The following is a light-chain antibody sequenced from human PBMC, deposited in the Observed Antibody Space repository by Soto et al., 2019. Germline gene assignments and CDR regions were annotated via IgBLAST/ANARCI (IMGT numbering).Light chain of an antibody. Sequence: EIVLTQSAATLSLSPGERATLSCRASQSVSSYLAWYQQKPGQAPRLLIYDASNRATGIPARFSGSGYGTDFTLTIRSLEPEDFAVYYCQQRSNWPYTFGQGTKLEIK. CDR1: QSVSSY. V-gene: IGKV3-11*01. CDR3: QQRSNWPYT. J-gene: IGKJ2*01. CDR2: DAS.